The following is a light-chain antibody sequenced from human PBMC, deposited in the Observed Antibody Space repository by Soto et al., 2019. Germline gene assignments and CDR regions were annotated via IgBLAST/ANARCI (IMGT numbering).Light chain of an antibody. CDR1: SGSIASNY. Sequence: NFMLTQPHSVSESPGKTVTISCTRSSGSIASNYVQWYQQRPGSAPTTVIYEDNQRPSGVPDRFSGSIDTSSNSASLTISGLKTEDEADYYCQSYDSFNWVFGGGTKLTGL. CDR3: QSYDSFNWV. V-gene: IGLV6-57*04. CDR2: EDN. J-gene: IGLJ3*02.